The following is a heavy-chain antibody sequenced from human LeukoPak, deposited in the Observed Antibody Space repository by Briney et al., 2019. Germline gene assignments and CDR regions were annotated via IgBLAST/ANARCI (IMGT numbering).Heavy chain of an antibody. CDR1: GGTFSSYA. CDR3: ARDYGFGESNYFDY. Sequence: SVKVPCKASGGTFSSYAISWVRQAPGQGLEWMGGIIPIFGTANYAQKFQGRVTITTDESTSTAYMELSSLRSEDTAVYYCARDYGFGESNYFDYWGQGTLVTVSS. CDR2: IIPIFGTA. V-gene: IGHV1-69*05. D-gene: IGHD3-10*01. J-gene: IGHJ4*02.